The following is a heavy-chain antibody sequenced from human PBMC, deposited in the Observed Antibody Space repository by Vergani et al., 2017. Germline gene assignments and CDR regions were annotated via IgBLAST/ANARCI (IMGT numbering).Heavy chain of an antibody. CDR2: ISFDGTNE. Sequence: QVQLVESGGGVVQPGTSLRLSCVVSGFALNRHAMYWVRQAPGKGLEWVVGISFDGTNEYYPDLVKGRFTISRDIAKNTLYLQVRSLRAEDTAVYYCARLSYDTTPYLQGGYDCWGQGTLVSVSS. D-gene: IGHD3-22*01. CDR3: ARLSYDTTPYLQGGYDC. J-gene: IGHJ4*02. V-gene: IGHV3-30-3*01. CDR1: GFALNRHA.